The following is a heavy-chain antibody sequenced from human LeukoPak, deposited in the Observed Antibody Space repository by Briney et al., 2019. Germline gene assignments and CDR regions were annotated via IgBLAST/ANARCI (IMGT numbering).Heavy chain of an antibody. D-gene: IGHD6-19*01. V-gene: IGHV1-46*01. CDR3: ASASNSSGWYEYFDY. J-gene: IGHJ4*02. CDR1: GYTFTSYY. Sequence: ASVKVSCTASGYTFTSYYMHWVRQAPGQGLEWMGIINPSGGSTSYAQKFQGRVTMTRDTSTSTVYMELSSLSSEDTAVYYCASASNSSGWYEYFDYWGQGTLVTVSS. CDR2: INPSGGST.